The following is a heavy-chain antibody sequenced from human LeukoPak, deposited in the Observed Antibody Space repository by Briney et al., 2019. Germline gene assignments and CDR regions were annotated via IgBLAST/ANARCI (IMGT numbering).Heavy chain of an antibody. Sequence: ASVKVSCKASGNTFTSYHMHWVRQAPGQGLEWMGIINPSGGSTSYAQKFQGRVTMTRDTSTSTVYMELSSLRSEDTAVYYCARDRDTAMVTLGGTFDYWGQGTLVTVSS. J-gene: IGHJ4*02. CDR3: ARDRDTAMVTLGGTFDY. CDR2: INPSGGST. D-gene: IGHD5-18*01. V-gene: IGHV1-46*01. CDR1: GNTFTSYH.